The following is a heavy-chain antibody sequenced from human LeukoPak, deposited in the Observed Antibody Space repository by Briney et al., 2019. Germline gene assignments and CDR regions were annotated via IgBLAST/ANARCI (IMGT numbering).Heavy chain of an antibody. V-gene: IGHV3-30*18. CDR2: ISYDGSNK. Sequence: GRSLRLSCAASGFTFSSYGMHWVRQAPGKGLEWVAVISYDGSNKYYADSVKGRFTISRDNSKNTLYPQMNSLRAEDTAVYYCAKDLDAGVVGPSDYWGQGTLVTVSS. D-gene: IGHD1-26*01. CDR3: AKDLDAGVVGPSDY. J-gene: IGHJ4*02. CDR1: GFTFSSYG.